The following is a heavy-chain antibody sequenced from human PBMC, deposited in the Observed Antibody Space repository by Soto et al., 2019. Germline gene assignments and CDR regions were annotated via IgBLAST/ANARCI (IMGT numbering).Heavy chain of an antibody. Sequence: HPGGSLRLSCAASGFTFSRYAMSWVRQAPGKGLEWVSSMSGSGGSTDYADSVKGRFTISRDNSKNTLYLQMNSLRAEDTAVYHCAKDSDYYGSGSYTDYWGQGTLVTVSS. V-gene: IGHV3-23*01. CDR3: AKDSDYYGSGSYTDY. CDR2: MSGSGGST. D-gene: IGHD3-10*01. J-gene: IGHJ4*02. CDR1: GFTFSRYA.